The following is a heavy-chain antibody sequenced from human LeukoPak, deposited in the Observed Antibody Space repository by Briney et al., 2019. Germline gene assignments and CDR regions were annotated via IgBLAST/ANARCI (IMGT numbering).Heavy chain of an antibody. CDR1: GGSIRNYY. D-gene: IGHD5/OR15-5a*01. V-gene: IGHV4-59*08. CDR3: AKYVSTGWFDP. J-gene: IGHJ5*02. CDR2: IYYSGST. Sequence: NPSETLSLTCSVSGGSIRNYYWSWIRQPPGKGLEWIGYIYYSGSTNYNPSLKSRVTISVDTSENQFSLKLSSVTAADTALYYCAKYVSTGWFDPWGQGTLVTVSS.